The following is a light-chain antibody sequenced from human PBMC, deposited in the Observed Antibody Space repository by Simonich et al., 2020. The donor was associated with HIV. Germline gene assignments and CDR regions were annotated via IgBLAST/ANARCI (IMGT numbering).Light chain of an antibody. CDR3: QQYNSYSRT. J-gene: IGKJ1*01. V-gene: IGKV3-20*01. CDR2: GAS. Sequence: EIVLTQSPGTLSLSPGERATLSCRASQRVSSSYLAWYQQKPGQAPRLLIYGASSRATGIPDRFSGSGSGTEFTLTISSLQPDDFATYYCQQYNSYSRTFGQGTKVEIK. CDR1: QRVSSSY.